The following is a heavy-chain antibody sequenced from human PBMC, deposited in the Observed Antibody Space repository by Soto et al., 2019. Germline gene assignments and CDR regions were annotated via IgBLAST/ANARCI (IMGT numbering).Heavy chain of an antibody. CDR3: ARSIVAAGHRWFDL. Sequence: SGPTLVNPTQTLTLTCTFSGFSLSTSGMRVSWIRQPPGKALEWLARIDWDDDKLYSTSLKTRLTISKDTSKNQVVLTMTNMDPVDTATYYCARSIVAAGHRWFDLSGPGTLVTVSS. D-gene: IGHD6-13*01. J-gene: IGHJ5*02. CDR2: IDWDDDK. V-gene: IGHV2-70*04. CDR1: GFSLSTSGMR.